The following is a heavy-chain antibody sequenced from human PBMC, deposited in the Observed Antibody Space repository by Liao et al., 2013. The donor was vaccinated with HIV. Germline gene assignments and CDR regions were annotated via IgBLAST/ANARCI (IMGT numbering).Heavy chain of an antibody. CDR2: IYISGST. V-gene: IGHV4-59*10. D-gene: IGHD7-27*01. Sequence: QVQLQQWGAGLLKPSETLSLTCAVYGGSFSGYYWSWVRQPPGKGLEWIGRIYISGSTNYNPSLKSRVTISVDTSKNQFSLKLSSVTAADTAVYYCARAHTWGFRAFDIWGQGTMVTVSS. J-gene: IGHJ3*02. CDR1: GGSFSGYY. CDR3: ARAHTWGFRAFDI.